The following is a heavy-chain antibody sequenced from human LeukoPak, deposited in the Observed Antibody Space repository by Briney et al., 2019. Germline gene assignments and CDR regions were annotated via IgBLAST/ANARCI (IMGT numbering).Heavy chain of an antibody. CDR3: ASATRGYSYGSDY. CDR1: GFIFSDYY. CDR2: ISSSGGAI. Sequence: PGGSLRLSCAASGFIFSDYYMSWIRQAPGKGLGWVSYISSSGGAIYYADSVKGRFTISRDNAKNSLYLQMNSLRAEDTAVYYCASATRGYSYGSDYWGQGTLVTVSS. V-gene: IGHV3-11*01. D-gene: IGHD5-18*01. J-gene: IGHJ4*02.